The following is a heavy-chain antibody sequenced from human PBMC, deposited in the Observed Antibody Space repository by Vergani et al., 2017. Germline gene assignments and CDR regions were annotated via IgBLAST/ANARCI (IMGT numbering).Heavy chain of an antibody. J-gene: IGHJ4*02. CDR1: GFTFSSYG. Sequence: VQLLESGGGLVQPGGSLRLSCAASGFTFSSYGMHWVRQAPGKGLEWVAVIWYDGSNKYYADSVKGRFTISRDNSKNTLYLQMNSLRAEDTAVYYCARAITAGTGIPFDYWGQGTLVTVSS. CDR2: IWYDGSNK. D-gene: IGHD6-13*01. CDR3: ARAITAGTGIPFDY. V-gene: IGHV3-33*01.